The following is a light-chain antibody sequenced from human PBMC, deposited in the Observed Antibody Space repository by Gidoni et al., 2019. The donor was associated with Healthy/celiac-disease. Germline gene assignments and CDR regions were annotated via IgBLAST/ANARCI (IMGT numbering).Light chain of an antibody. CDR1: NIGSKS. CDR2: YDS. J-gene: IGLJ2*01. CDR3: QVWDSSSDHVV. Sequence: SSVLTPPPSVSVAPGKTARITCGGNNIGSKSVHWYQQKTGQAPVLVTYYDSDRPSGIPERFSGSNSGNTATLTISRDEAGDEADYYCQVWDSSSDHVVFGGGTKLTVL. V-gene: IGLV3-21*04.